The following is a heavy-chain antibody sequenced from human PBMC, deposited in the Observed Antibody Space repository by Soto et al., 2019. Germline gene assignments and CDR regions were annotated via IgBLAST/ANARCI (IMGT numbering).Heavy chain of an antibody. CDR1: GFTFNNYG. CDR3: AREDSIIIPAVSDF. D-gene: IGHD2-2*01. CDR2: VSKSGYT. Sequence: GGSLRLSCVVSGFTFNNYGIDWVRQAPGKGLEWVSTVSKSGYTYYSDSVKGRFTISRDNAKNTVSLQMNTLRAEDTAVYYCAREDSIIIPAVSDFWGQGTLVTVSS. J-gene: IGHJ4*02. V-gene: IGHV3-21*04.